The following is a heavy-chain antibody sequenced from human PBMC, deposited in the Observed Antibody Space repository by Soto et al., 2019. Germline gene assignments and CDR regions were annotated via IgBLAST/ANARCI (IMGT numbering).Heavy chain of an antibody. J-gene: IGHJ5*02. Sequence: GGSLRLSCAASGFTFSSYAMSWVRQAPGKGLEWVSGISGSGGSTDYADSVKGRFTISRDNSKNTLYLQMNSLRAEDTAVYYCAKGAYHWHYGWFAPWGQGTLVTVSS. D-gene: IGHD1-7*01. CDR2: ISGSGGST. CDR3: AKGAYHWHYGWFAP. V-gene: IGHV3-23*01. CDR1: GFTFSSYA.